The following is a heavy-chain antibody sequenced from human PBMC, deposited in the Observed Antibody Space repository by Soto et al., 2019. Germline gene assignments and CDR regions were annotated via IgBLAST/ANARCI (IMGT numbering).Heavy chain of an antibody. CDR3: ARDLISTQDYYGMDV. V-gene: IGHV4-30-4*01. Sequence: QVQLQESGPGLVKPSQTLSLTCTVSGGSISSGDYYWSWIRQPPGKGLEWIGYIYYSGSTYYNPSLTSRVTISVHTSKNQFSLKLSSVTAADTAVYYCARDLISTQDYYGMDVWGQGTTVTVSS. CDR2: IYYSGST. D-gene: IGHD2-2*01. J-gene: IGHJ6*02. CDR1: GGSISSGDYY.